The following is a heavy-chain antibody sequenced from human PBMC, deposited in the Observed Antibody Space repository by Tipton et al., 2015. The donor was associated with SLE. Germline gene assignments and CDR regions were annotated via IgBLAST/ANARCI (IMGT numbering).Heavy chain of an antibody. V-gene: IGHV3-20*04. CDR2: INWKGDST. CDR3: ARTVSKWSTQSSEFDF. D-gene: IGHD1-26*01. J-gene: IGHJ4*02. Sequence: SLRLSCAASGFTFSSYSMNWVRHVQGKGLEWVSGINWKGDSTAYADSMRGRITISRDNTKKSLYLQMNSLRAEDTGVYYCARTVSKWSTQSSEFDFWGQGTPVTVSS. CDR1: GFTFSSYS.